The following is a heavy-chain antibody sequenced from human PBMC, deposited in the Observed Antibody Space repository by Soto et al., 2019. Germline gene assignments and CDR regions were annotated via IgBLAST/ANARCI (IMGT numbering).Heavy chain of an antibody. J-gene: IGHJ6*02. CDR3: ARDQSPSSGWPGMDV. CDR1: GYTFTDYY. CDR2: INPNSGGT. Sequence: ASVQVSCKASGYTFTDYYMHWVRQAPGQGLEWMGWINPNSGGTNYAQKFQGRVTMTRDTSISTAYMELNRLRSDDTAVYYCARDQSPSSGWPGMDVCGQGNTVIVSS. D-gene: IGHD6-19*01. V-gene: IGHV1-2*02.